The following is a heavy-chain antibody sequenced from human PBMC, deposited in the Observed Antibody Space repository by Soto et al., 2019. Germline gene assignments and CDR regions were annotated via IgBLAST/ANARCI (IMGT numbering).Heavy chain of an antibody. J-gene: IGHJ6*02. Sequence: GESLKISCKCSGYSFTSYWIGWVRQMPGKGLEWKGIIYPGDSDTRYSPSFQGQVTISADKSISTAYLQWSSLKASDTAMYYCAGGGVRGVITRTRDYYGMDVWGQGTTVTVSS. CDR1: GYSFTSYW. CDR3: AGGGVRGVITRTRDYYGMDV. V-gene: IGHV5-51*01. D-gene: IGHD3-10*01. CDR2: IYPGDSDT.